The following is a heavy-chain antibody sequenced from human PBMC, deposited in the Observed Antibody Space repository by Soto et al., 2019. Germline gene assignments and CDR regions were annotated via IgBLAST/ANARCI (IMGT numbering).Heavy chain of an antibody. CDR3: ARQQLEAIYYYYYYGMDV. CDR2: IYYSGST. D-gene: IGHD6-6*01. J-gene: IGHJ6*02. CDR1: RGSISSSSYY. Sequence: SETLYLTCTVSRGSISSSSYYWGWIRQPPGKGLEWIGSIYYSGSTYYNPSLESRVTISVDTSKNQFSLKLSSVTAADTAVYYCARQQLEAIYYYYYYGMDVWGQGTTVTVSS. V-gene: IGHV4-39*01.